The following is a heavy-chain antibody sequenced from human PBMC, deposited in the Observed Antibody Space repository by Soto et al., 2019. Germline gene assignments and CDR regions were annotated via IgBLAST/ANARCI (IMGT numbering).Heavy chain of an antibody. D-gene: IGHD1-26*01. CDR1: GFSLSTSGMC. J-gene: IGHJ4*02. V-gene: IGHV2-70*01. CDR2: IDWDDDK. Sequence: SGPTLVNPTQTLTLTCTFSGFSLSTSGMCVSWIRQPPGKALEWLALIDWDDDKYYSTSLKTRLTISNDTSKNQVVLTMTNMDPVDTSTYYCARIREGGSYGYYFDYWGQGTLVTVSS. CDR3: ARIREGGSYGYYFDY.